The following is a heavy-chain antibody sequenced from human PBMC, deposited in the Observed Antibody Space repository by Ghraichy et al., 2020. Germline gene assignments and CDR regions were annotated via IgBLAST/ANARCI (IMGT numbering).Heavy chain of an antibody. CDR2: IYYHGGT. V-gene: IGHV4-59*01. J-gene: IGHJ4*02. Sequence: SETLSLTCTVSGGSISSYWWTWIRQPPGKGLEWIGNIYYHGGTNYNSSLKSRLTMSVDTSKSQVSLKLSSVTAADTAVYYCVGGRAGDPFAYWGQGTLVAVSS. CDR3: VGGRAGDPFAY. CDR1: GGSISSYW. D-gene: IGHD4-17*01.